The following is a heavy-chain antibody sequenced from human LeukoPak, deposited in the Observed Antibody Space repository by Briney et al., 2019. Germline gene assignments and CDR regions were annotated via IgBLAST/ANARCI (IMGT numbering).Heavy chain of an antibody. CDR2: ISAYNGNT. Sequence: EASVKVSCKASGCTFTNYGISWVRQAPGQGLEWMGWISAYNGNTNYAQKLQGRVTMTTDTSTSTAYMELRSLRSDDTAVYYCARDGGLYYDFWSGSRDAFDTWGQGTMVTVSS. CDR1: GCTFTNYG. D-gene: IGHD3-3*01. J-gene: IGHJ3*02. CDR3: ARDGGLYYDFWSGSRDAFDT. V-gene: IGHV1-18*01.